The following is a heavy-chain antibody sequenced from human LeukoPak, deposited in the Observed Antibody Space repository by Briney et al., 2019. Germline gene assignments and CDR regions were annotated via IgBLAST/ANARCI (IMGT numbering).Heavy chain of an antibody. J-gene: IGHJ5*02. CDR3: AKGIFGTLGELLYPNWFDP. V-gene: IGHV3-23*01. CDR1: GFTFSSYA. CDR2: ISGSGGST. D-gene: IGHD3-10*01. Sequence: GGSLRLSCAASGFTFSSYAMSWVRQAPGKGLEWVSAISGSGGSTYYADSVKGRFTISRDNSKNTLYLQMNSLRAEDTAVYYCAKGIFGTLGELLYPNWFDPWGQGTLVTVSS.